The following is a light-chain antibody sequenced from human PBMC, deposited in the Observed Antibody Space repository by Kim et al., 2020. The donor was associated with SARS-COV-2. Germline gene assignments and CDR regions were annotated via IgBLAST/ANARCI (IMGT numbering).Light chain of an antibody. J-gene: IGKJ3*01. CDR1: QSVSSSY. CDR2: GAS. V-gene: IGKV3-20*01. CDR3: QQYGSRPTRFT. Sequence: EIVLTQSPGTLSLSPGERATLSCRASQSVSSSYLAWYQQKPGQAPRLLIYGASSRATGIPDRFSGGGSGTDFTLTISRLEPEDFAVYYCQQYGSRPTRFTFGPGTKVDIK.